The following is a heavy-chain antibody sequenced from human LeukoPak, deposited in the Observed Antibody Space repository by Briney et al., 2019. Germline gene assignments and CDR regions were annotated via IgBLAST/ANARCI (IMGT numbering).Heavy chain of an antibody. V-gene: IGHV1-69*05. CDR1: GGTFISYA. CDR2: IIPIFGTA. D-gene: IGHD3-22*01. Sequence: ASVKVSCKASGGTFISYAISWVRQAPGQGLEWMGRIIPIFGTANYAQKFQGRVTITTDESTSTAYMELSSLRSEDTAVYYCARDPPYYYDSSGYPQTGSIYYWGQGTLVTVSS. CDR3: ARDPPYYYDSSGYPQTGSIYY. J-gene: IGHJ4*02.